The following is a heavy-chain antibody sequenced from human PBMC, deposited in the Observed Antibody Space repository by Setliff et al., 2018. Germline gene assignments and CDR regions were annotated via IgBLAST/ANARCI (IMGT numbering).Heavy chain of an antibody. D-gene: IGHD2-8*01. Sequence: GESLKISCAASGFVFGTYGMHWVRQAPGKGLNWVASVRFDGSYKVYADSVKGRFTISRDNSENTLFLQMTSLRPEDTGIYYCAKVKKPLIRGSGFDYWGRGTLVTVSS. CDR2: VRFDGSYK. J-gene: IGHJ4*02. CDR1: GFVFGTYG. CDR3: AKVKKPLIRGSGFDY. V-gene: IGHV3-30*02.